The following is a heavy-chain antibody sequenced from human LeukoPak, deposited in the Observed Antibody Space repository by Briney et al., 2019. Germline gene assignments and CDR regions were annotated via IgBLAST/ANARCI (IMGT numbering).Heavy chain of an antibody. J-gene: IGHJ6*02. CDR2: IYSGGST. Sequence: GGSLRLSGAASGFTVSSYYMSLFAQAPGKGLEWFSVIYSGGSTYYADSVKGRFTISRDNSKNTLYLQMNSLRAEDAAVYYCASSSTGTLYYYYGMDVWGQGPTVTVSS. D-gene: IGHD1-1*01. CDR3: ASSSTGTLYYYYGMDV. CDR1: GFTVSSYY. V-gene: IGHV3-66*01.